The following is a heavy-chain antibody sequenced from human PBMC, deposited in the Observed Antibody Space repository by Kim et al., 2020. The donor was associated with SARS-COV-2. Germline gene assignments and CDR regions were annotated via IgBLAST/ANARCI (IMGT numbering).Heavy chain of an antibody. CDR3: AKIAAAGDYGMDV. CDR1: GFTFDDYA. V-gene: IGHV3-9*01. J-gene: IGHJ6*02. CDR2: ISWNSGSI. Sequence: GGSLRLSCAASGFTFDDYAMHWVRQAPGKGLEWVSGISWNSGSIGYADSVKGRFTISRDNAKNSLYLQMNSLRAEDTALYYCAKIAAAGDYGMDVWGQGTTVTVSS. D-gene: IGHD6-13*01.